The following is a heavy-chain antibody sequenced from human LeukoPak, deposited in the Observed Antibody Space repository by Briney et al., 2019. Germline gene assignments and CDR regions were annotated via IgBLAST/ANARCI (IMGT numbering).Heavy chain of an antibody. Sequence: PGGSLRLSCAASGFTFSSYAMHWVRQAPGKGLEWVALISYDGSNKYYADSVKGRFTISRDNAQKSLYLQMNSLRVEDTAVYYCAKDETGGYFENWGQGTLVTVSS. CDR1: GFTFSSYA. J-gene: IGHJ4*02. CDR2: ISYDGSNK. D-gene: IGHD3-10*01. CDR3: AKDETGGYFEN. V-gene: IGHV3-30-3*01.